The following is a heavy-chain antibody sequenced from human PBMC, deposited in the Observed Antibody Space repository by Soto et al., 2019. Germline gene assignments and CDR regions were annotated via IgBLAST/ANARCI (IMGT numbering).Heavy chain of an antibody. CDR1: GDSVSSNSVA. D-gene: IGHD2-15*01. Sequence: SQTLSLTCVISGDSVSSNSVAWNWVRQSPSRGLEWLGRTYYRSRWYNDYAVSVRSRIAINPDTSKNHFSLQLNSVTPDDTAVYYCARSEEDSDYYYYGMDVWGQGXTVTVS. V-gene: IGHV6-1*01. J-gene: IGHJ6*02. CDR3: ARSEEDSDYYYYGMDV. CDR2: TYYRSRWYN.